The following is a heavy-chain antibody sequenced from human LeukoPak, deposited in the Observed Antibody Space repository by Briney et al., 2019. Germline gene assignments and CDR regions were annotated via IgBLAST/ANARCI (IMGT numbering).Heavy chain of an antibody. J-gene: IGHJ4*02. CDR2: MNPNSGNT. Sequence: ASVKVSCKASGGTFSSYAISWVRQATGQGLEWMGWMNPNSGNTGYAQKFQGRVTMTRNTSISTAYMELSSLRSEDTAVYYCARSIVGATKGTRDYWGQGTLVTVSS. V-gene: IGHV1-8*02. D-gene: IGHD1-26*01. CDR1: GGTFSSYA. CDR3: ARSIVGATKGTRDY.